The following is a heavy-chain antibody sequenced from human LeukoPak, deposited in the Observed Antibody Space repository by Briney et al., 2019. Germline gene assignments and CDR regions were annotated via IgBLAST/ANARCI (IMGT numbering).Heavy chain of an antibody. D-gene: IGHD6-13*01. CDR2: ISRSGGST. J-gene: IGHJ4*02. Sequence: GGSLRLSCATSGFIFSTYALSWVRQAPGKGLEWASSISRSGGSTYHADSVKGRFTISRDSSKNTLYLQMNSLRAEDTAIYYCARVIRAAPGKGYFDYWGQGTMVTVSS. V-gene: IGHV3-23*01. CDR3: ARVIRAAPGKGYFDY. CDR1: GFIFSTYA.